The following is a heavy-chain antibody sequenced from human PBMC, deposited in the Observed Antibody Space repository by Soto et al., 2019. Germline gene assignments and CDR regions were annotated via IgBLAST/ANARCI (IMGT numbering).Heavy chain of an antibody. D-gene: IGHD6-6*01. CDR3: ARAGHSSSSEGANWFDP. J-gene: IGHJ5*02. CDR1: SGSISSGGYY. Sequence: QVQLQESGPGLLKPSQTLSLTCTFSSGSISSGGYYWSWIRQHPGKCLEWIGNIYYSGSTYFNPSLKRRLTISVDTSKNQFSLQLSSVTAADTAVYCCARAGHSSSSEGANWFDPWGQGTLVTVSS. V-gene: IGHV4-31*03. CDR2: IYYSGST.